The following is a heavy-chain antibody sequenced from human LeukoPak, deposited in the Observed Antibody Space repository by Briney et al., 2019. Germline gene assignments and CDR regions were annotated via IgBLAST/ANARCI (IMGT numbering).Heavy chain of an antibody. CDR1: GGSIGTYY. D-gene: IGHD3-16*02. CDR2: IYVTGT. CDR3: ARHNGGGIEDMDV. J-gene: IGHJ6*03. Sequence: SETLSLTCTVSGGSIGTYYWSWIRQSPGKGLEWIGYIYVTGTRYNPYLQSRVTISVDRSRNQFFLKMSSVTAADTAVYYCARHNGGGIEDMDVWGKGTKVIVSS. V-gene: IGHV4-59*08.